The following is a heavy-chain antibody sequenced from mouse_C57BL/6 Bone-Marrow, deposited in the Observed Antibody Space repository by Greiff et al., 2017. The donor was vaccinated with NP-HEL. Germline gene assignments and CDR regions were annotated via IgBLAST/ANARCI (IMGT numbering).Heavy chain of an antibody. Sequence: QVQLQQPGAELVMPGASVKLSCKASGYTFTSYWMHWVKQRPGQGLEWIGEIDPSDSYTNYNQKFKGKSTLTVDKSSSTAYMPLSSLTSEDSAVYYCAREGSSGSAWFAYWGQGTLVTVSA. V-gene: IGHV1-69*01. CDR2: IDPSDSYT. J-gene: IGHJ3*01. CDR3: AREGSSGSAWFAY. CDR1: GYTFTSYW. D-gene: IGHD3-2*02.